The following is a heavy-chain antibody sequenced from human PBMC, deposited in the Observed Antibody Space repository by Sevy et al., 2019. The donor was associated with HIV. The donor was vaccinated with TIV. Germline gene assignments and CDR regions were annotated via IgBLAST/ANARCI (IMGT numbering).Heavy chain of an antibody. V-gene: IGHV3-48*01. Sequence: GGSLRLSCAASGFTFSSYSMNWVRQAPGKGLEWVSYISSSSTIYYADSVKGRFTISRDNAKNSLYLQMNSLRAEDTAVYYCARAEGYYDSSGYDYWGQGTLVTVSS. D-gene: IGHD3-22*01. CDR3: ARAEGYYDSSGYDY. CDR2: ISSSSTI. J-gene: IGHJ4*02. CDR1: GFTFSSYS.